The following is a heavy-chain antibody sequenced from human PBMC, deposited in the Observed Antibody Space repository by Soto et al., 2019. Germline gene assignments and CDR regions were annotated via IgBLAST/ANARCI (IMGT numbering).Heavy chain of an antibody. J-gene: IGHJ5*02. Sequence: PSQTLSLTCAMSGASVSSNIATWNCIRQSPSRGLEWLGRTYYRSKWYNYYAISVKSRITIKPDTSKNQFSLQLNSVIPEDTAVYYCGRAHLGTDRTVMEPFDPWGQGTLVTVSS. CDR2: TYYRSKWYN. D-gene: IGHD1-1*01. CDR3: GRAHLGTDRTVMEPFDP. V-gene: IGHV6-1*01. CDR1: GASVSSNIAT.